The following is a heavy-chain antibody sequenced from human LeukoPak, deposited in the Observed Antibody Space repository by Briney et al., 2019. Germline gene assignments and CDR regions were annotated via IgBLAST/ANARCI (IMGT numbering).Heavy chain of an antibody. CDR3: AKPTHVRGGPWFDP. V-gene: IGHV1-24*01. J-gene: IGHJ5*02. CDR1: GYTLTELS. D-gene: IGHD1-14*01. Sequence: GASVKVSCKVSGYTLTELSMHWVRQAPGKGLEWMGGFDPEDGETIYAQKLLGRVTMTEDTSTDTAYMELSSLRSEDTAVYYCAKPTHVRGGPWFDPWGQGTLVTVSS. CDR2: FDPEDGET.